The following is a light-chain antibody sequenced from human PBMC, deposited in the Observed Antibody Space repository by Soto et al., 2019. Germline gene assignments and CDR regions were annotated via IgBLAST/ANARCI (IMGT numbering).Light chain of an antibody. CDR3: SSNTSSSTSYV. V-gene: IGLV2-14*01. Sequence: QSVLTQPASVSGSPGQSITISCTGTSSDVGGYNYVSWYQQHPGKAPKLMIYDVSNRPSGVSNRFSGSKSGNTASLTISGLQAEDEADYYCSSNTSSSTSYVFGTGTKVTV. CDR2: DVS. J-gene: IGLJ1*01. CDR1: SSDVGGYNY.